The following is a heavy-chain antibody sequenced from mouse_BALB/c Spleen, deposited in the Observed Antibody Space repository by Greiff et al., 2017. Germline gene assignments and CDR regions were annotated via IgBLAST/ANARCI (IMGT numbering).Heavy chain of an antibody. Sequence: VQLQQSGPELVKPGASVKISCKASGYAFSSSWMNWVKQRPGQGLEWIGRIYPGDGDTNYNGKFKGKATLTADKSSSTAYMQLSSLTSVDSAVYFCARSRGYGNYAMDYWGQGTSVTVSS. D-gene: IGHD2-1*01. CDR3: ARSRGYGNYAMDY. V-gene: IGHV1-82*01. CDR2: IYPGDGDT. CDR1: GYAFSSSW. J-gene: IGHJ4*01.